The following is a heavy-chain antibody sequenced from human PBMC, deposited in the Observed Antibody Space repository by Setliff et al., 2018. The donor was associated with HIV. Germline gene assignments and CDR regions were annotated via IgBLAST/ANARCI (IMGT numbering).Heavy chain of an antibody. D-gene: IGHD1-26*01. CDR1: GGSFSGYY. J-gene: IGHJ3*02. V-gene: IGHV4-34*01. CDR2: IIRSGST. CDR3: ARGRASGCYFWVVVNTFDI. Sequence: PSETLSLTCVVFGGSFSGYYWTWIRQPPGKGLEWIGEIIRSGSTNYNPSLKSRVTISVDTSKNQFSLKLSSVTAADAAVYFCARGRASGCYFWVVVNTFDIWGQGTMVTVSS.